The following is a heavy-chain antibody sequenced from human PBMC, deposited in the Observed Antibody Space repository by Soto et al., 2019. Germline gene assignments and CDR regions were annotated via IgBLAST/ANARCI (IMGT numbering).Heavy chain of an antibody. CDR2: ISSSSSYI. V-gene: IGHV3-21*01. CDR1: GFTFSSYS. D-gene: IGHD6-13*01. J-gene: IGHJ4*02. Sequence: EVQLVESGGGLVKPGGSLRLSCAASGFTFSSYSMNWVRQAPGKGLEWVSSISSSSSYIYYSDSVEGRFTISRDNAKNSLYLQMNSLRAEDTAVYYCAKSIPAAPNLNDYWGQGTLVTVSS. CDR3: AKSIPAAPNLNDY.